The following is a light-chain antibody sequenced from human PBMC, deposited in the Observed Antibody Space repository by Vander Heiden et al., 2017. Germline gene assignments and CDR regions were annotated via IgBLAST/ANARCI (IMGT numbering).Light chain of an antibody. Sequence: QSALTQPRSVSGSPGQSVTIPCTGTSSDVGGYDFVSWFQQHPGKAPNLMIFDVNRRPSGVPDRFSGSKSGNTASLTISGLQAEDEADYYCCSFAGRYTYVFGTGTKVTVL. J-gene: IGLJ1*01. CDR1: SSDVGGYDF. V-gene: IGLV2-11*01. CDR2: DVN. CDR3: CSFAGRYTYV.